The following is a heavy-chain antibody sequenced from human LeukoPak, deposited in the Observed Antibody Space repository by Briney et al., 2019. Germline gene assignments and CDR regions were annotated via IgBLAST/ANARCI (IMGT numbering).Heavy chain of an antibody. J-gene: IGHJ4*02. Sequence: PSETLSLTCTVSGGSVNSGSYYWSWIRQPPGKGLEWIGYSYYSWSTNYNPSLKSRVTISVDTSKNQFSLKLSSVTAADTAVYYCARDWYYYDSSGYRDYWGQGTLVTVSS. CDR3: ARDWYYYDSSGYRDY. CDR2: SYYSWST. CDR1: GGSVNSGSYY. D-gene: IGHD3-22*01. V-gene: IGHV4-61*01.